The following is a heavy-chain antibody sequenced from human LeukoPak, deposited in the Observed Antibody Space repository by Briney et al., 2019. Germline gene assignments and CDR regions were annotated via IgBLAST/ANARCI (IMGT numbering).Heavy chain of an antibody. J-gene: IGHJ5*02. CDR2: MNPNSGDT. CDR1: GYTFTSYD. CDR3: ARGARYYDFWSGYYTNWFDP. V-gene: IGHV1-8*01. Sequence: GASVKVSCKASGYTFTSYDINWVRQATGQGLEWMGWMNPNSGDTGYAQKFQGRVTMTRNTSISTAYMELSSLRSEATAVYYCARGARYYDFWSGYYTNWFDPWGQGTLVTVSS. D-gene: IGHD3-3*01.